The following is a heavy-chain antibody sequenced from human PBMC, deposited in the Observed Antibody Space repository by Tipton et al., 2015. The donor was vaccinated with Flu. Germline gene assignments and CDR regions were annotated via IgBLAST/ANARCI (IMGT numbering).Heavy chain of an antibody. CDR2: INHSGST. Sequence: TLSLTCAVYGGSFSGYYWSWIRQPPGKGLEWIGEINHSGSTNYNPSLKSRVTISVDTSKNQFSLKLSSVTAADTAVYYCARLVCSSTSCYPYYFDYWGQGTMVTVSS. J-gene: IGHJ4*03. CDR3: ARLVCSSTSCYPYYFDY. CDR1: GGSFSGYY. V-gene: IGHV4-34*01. D-gene: IGHD2-2*01.